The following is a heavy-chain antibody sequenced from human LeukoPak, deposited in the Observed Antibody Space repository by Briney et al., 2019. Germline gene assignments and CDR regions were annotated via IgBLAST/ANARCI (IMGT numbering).Heavy chain of an antibody. CDR2: ISYDGSNK. CDR3: AKGSRGTIFGTVFDY. CDR1: GFTFSSYA. J-gene: IGHJ4*02. V-gene: IGHV3-30-3*01. D-gene: IGHD3-3*01. Sequence: GGSLRLSCAASGFTFSSYAMHWVRQAPGKGLEWVAVISYDGSNKYYADSVKGRFTISRDNSKNTLYLQMNSLRAEDTAVYYCAKGSRGTIFGTVFDYWGQGTLVTVSS.